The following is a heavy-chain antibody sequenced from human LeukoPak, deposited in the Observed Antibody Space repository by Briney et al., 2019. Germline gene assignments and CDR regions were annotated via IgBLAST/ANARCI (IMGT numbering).Heavy chain of an antibody. D-gene: IGHD6-19*01. CDR2: IKQDGSEK. CDR1: GFTFSSYA. V-gene: IGHV3-7*01. Sequence: GGSLRLSCAASGFTFSSYAMHWVRQAPGRGLEWMANIKQDGSEKYYVDSVKGRFTISRDNSNNSLYLQMNSLRAEDTAVYYCAKSATGWTFDYWGQGTLVTVSS. CDR3: AKSATGWTFDY. J-gene: IGHJ4*02.